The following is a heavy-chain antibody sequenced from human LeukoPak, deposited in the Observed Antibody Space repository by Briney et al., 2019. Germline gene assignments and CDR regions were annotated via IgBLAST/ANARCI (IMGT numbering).Heavy chain of an antibody. D-gene: IGHD4-23*01. V-gene: IGHV3-30*02. Sequence: GGSLRLSCATSGFTFSESGMYWVRQAPGKGLEWVAFIRDDGRKRYYGDSVKGRFTISRDNYKNTLYLQMNSLRVEDTAVYYCATLPTVVGRVYFDYWGQGALVTVSS. CDR3: ATLPTVVGRVYFDY. CDR2: IRDDGRKR. CDR1: GFTFSESG. J-gene: IGHJ4*02.